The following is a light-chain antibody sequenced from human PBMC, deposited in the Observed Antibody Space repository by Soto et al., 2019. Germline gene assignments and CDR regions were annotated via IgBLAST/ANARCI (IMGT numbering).Light chain of an antibody. CDR1: SSNIGAGDD. J-gene: IGLJ2*01. CDR2: GNY. Sequence: QSVLTQPPSGGGAPGQRVTISCTWSSSNIGAGDDVHWYQQLPGTAPKLLIYGNYNRPSGVTDRISGSRSGTSTSLAITGLQADDEDDYYCQSYDNSISGSVFGEGTKLTVL. CDR3: QSYDNSISGSV. V-gene: IGLV1-40*01.